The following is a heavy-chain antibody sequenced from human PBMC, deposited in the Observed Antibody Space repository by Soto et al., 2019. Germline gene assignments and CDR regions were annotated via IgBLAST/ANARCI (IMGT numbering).Heavy chain of an antibody. CDR2: MNPNSGNT. D-gene: IGHD6-6*01. CDR1: GYTFTSYD. J-gene: IGHJ6*02. V-gene: IGHV1-8*01. CDR3: ARLSSSSYGMDV. Sequence: QVQLVQSGAEVKKPGASVKVSCKASGYTFTSYDINWVRQATGQGLEWMGWMNPNSGNTGYAQKSQGRVTMTRNTTISTAYMQLSSLRSEDTAVYYCARLSSSSYGMDVWGQGTTVTVSS.